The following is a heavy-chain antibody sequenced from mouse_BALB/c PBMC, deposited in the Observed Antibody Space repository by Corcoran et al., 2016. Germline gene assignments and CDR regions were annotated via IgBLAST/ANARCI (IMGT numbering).Heavy chain of an antibody. D-gene: IGHD2-4*01. CDR2: ILPGSGST. CDR1: GYTFSSYW. CDR3: ARYYDYDGFAY. J-gene: IGHJ3*01. V-gene: IGHV1-9*01. Sequence: QVQQQQAGAELMKPGASVKISCKATGYTFSSYWIEWVKQRPGHGLEWIGEILPGSGSTNYNEKFKGKATFTADTSSNTAYMQLSSLTSEDSAVYYCARYYDYDGFAYWGQGTLVTVSA.